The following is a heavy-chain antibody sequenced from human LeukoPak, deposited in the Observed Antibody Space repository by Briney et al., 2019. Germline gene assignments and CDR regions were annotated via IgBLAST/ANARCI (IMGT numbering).Heavy chain of an antibody. J-gene: IGHJ4*02. CDR2: IDWDDDK. Sequence: SGPALVKPTQTLTLTWTFSGFALSTSGMCVSWIRQPAGKALEWLARIDWDDDKYYSTSLKTRLTISKDTSKNQVVLTMTNMEPADKATYYCARIAYGSGSYYFDYWGQGTLVTVSS. CDR1: GFALSTSGMC. V-gene: IGHV2-70*11. D-gene: IGHD3-10*01. CDR3: ARIAYGSGSYYFDY.